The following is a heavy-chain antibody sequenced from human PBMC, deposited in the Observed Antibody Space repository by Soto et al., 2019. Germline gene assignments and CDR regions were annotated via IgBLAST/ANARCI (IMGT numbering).Heavy chain of an antibody. Sequence: GGSLRLSCAASGFTFSDYAISWVRQAPGKGLEWVSTISGGGDSTNFAESVKGRFTVSRDNSRNTLYLQMNTLRAEDTAVYYCAKEAGGYDVIYYYYAMDVWGQGTTVTVSS. CDR3: AKEAGGYDVIYYYYAMDV. D-gene: IGHD5-12*01. J-gene: IGHJ6*02. CDR2: ISGGGDST. V-gene: IGHV3-23*01. CDR1: GFTFSDYA.